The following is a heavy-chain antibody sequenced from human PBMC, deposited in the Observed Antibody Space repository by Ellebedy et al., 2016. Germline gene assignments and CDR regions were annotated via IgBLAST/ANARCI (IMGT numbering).Heavy chain of an antibody. CDR1: GLTYW. CDR3: ARDLNTGAGGCDY. J-gene: IGHJ4*02. CDR2: ISYDGSHK. Sequence: GGSLRLXXAASGLTYWMNWVRRAPGRGREWVAVISYDGSHKYYADYVKGRFTISRDNSKNTLYLQMNSLRAEDKAVYYCARDLNTGAGGCDYWGQGTLVTVSS. V-gene: IGHV3-30*03. D-gene: IGHD6-19*01.